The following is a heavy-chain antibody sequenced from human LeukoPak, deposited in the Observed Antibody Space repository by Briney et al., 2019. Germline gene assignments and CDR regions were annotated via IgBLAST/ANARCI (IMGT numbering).Heavy chain of an antibody. Sequence: GGSLRLSCAASGFTFSSYGMHWVRQAPGKGLEWVAVIWYDGSDKYYADSVKGRFTISRDNSKNTLYLQMNSLRAEDTAVYYCSKDKDYGYYMDVWGKGTTVTVSS. V-gene: IGHV3-33*03. CDR1: GFTFSSYG. CDR3: SKDKDYGYYMDV. D-gene: IGHD3-16*01. CDR2: IWYDGSDK. J-gene: IGHJ6*03.